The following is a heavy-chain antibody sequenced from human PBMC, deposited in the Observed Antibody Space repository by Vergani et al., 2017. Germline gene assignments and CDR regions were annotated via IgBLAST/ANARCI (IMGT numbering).Heavy chain of an antibody. Sequence: QVQLVQSGAEVKKPGASVKVSRKASGYTFTGYYMHWVRQAPGQGLEWMGWINPNSGGTNYAQKFQGRVTMTRDTSISTAYMELSRLRSDDTAVYYCARFASSWYEYYYYMDVWGKGTTVTVSS. J-gene: IGHJ6*03. D-gene: IGHD6-13*01. V-gene: IGHV1-2*02. CDR3: ARFASSWYEYYYYMDV. CDR2: INPNSGGT. CDR1: GYTFTGYY.